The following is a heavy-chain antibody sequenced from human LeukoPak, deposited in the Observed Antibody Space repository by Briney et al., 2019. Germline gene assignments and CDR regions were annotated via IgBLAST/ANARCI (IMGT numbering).Heavy chain of an antibody. Sequence: PSETLSLTCAVSGGSISGSNWWSWVRQPPGKGLEWIGEIYHSGSTNHNPSLKSRVTISVDKSKNQFSLKLSSVTAADTAVYYCARGEDGDKTFDYWGQGTLVTVSS. V-gene: IGHV4-4*02. D-gene: IGHD4-17*01. J-gene: IGHJ4*02. CDR1: GGSISGSNW. CDR2: IYHSGST. CDR3: ARGEDGDKTFDY.